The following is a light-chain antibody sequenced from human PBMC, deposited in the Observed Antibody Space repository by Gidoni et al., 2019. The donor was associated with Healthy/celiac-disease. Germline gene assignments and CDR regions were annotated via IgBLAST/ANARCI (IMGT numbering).Light chain of an antibody. CDR2: GKN. V-gene: IGLV3-19*01. CDR1: SLRSYY. CDR3: NSRDSSGNHWV. Sequence: SPELTQDPAVSVALGQTVRITCHGDSLRSYYASWYQQKPGQAPVLVIYGKNNRPSGIPDRFSGSSSGTTASLTITGAQAEDEADYYCNSRDSSGNHWVFGGGTKLTVL. J-gene: IGLJ3*02.